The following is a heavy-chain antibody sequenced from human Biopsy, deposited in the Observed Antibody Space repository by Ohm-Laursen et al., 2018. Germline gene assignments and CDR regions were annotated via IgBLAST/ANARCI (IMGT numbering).Heavy chain of an antibody. CDR1: GYTFNDYY. V-gene: IGHV1-2*02. D-gene: IGHD3-10*01. Sequence: GSSVKVSCKASGYTFNDYYIHWVRQSPGQGLEWMGWVNPNSGATNSAEKFRGRVTLTRDTSISAVYIELRRLKSDDAAVYFCARDRMTDVFGGPTRTDVFDSWGQGTPVTVSS. CDR2: VNPNSGAT. CDR3: ARDRMTDVFGGPTRTDVFDS. J-gene: IGHJ4*02.